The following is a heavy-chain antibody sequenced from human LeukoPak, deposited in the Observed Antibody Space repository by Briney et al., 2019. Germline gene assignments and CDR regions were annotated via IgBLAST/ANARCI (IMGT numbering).Heavy chain of an antibody. CDR3: ARKGMTTITYFDY. V-gene: IGHV1-46*01. CDR2: INPSGGST. CDR1: GYSFTSYY. J-gene: IGHJ4*02. D-gene: IGHD5-24*01. Sequence: ASVKVSCKASGYSFTSYYMHWVRQAPGQGLEWMGIINPSGGSTSYAQKFQGRVTMTRDTSTSTVYMELSSLRSEDMAVYYCARKGMTTITYFDYWGQGTLVNVSS.